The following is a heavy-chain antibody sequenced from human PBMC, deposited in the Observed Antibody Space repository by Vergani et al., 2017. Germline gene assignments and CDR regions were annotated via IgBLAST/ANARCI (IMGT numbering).Heavy chain of an antibody. CDR1: GYTFTGYY. CDR3: ARPFRGVGSGWPVGY. Sequence: QVQLVQSGAEVKKPGASVKVSCKASGYTFTGYYMHWVRQAPGQGFEWMGWINFNSGGTNYAQRLQGRVSMTRDPSSSTAYMELSSLRSDDTAVYYCARPFRGVGSGWPVGYWGQGTLVTVSS. V-gene: IGHV1-2*02. D-gene: IGHD6-19*01. CDR2: INFNSGGT. J-gene: IGHJ4*02.